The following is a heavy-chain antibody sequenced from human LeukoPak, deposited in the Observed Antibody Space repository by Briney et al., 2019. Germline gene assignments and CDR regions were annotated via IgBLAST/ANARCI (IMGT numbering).Heavy chain of an antibody. CDR1: GFTFSSYE. Sequence: PGGSLRLSCAASGFTFSSYEMNWVRQAPGKGLEWVSYISSSGGTIYYADSVKGRFTISRDNAKNSLYLQMNSLRAEDTAVYYCAGAPQYYDFWSDYYGFDPWGQGTLVTVSS. CDR3: AGAPQYYDFWSDYYGFDP. CDR2: ISSSGGTI. J-gene: IGHJ5*02. V-gene: IGHV3-48*03. D-gene: IGHD3-3*01.